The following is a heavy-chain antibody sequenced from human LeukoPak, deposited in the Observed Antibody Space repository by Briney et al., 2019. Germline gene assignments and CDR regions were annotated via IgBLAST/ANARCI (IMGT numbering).Heavy chain of an antibody. J-gene: IGHJ3*02. CDR2: IYYSGST. CDR1: GGSISSYY. CDR3: ARCDSSGSHAFDI. V-gene: IGHV4-59*01. D-gene: IGHD3-22*01. Sequence: KPSETLSLTCTVSGGSISSYYWSWIRQPPGKGLEWIGYIYYSGSTNYNPSLKSRVTISVDTSKNQFSLKLSSVTAADTAVYYCARCDSSGSHAFDIWGQGTMVTVSS.